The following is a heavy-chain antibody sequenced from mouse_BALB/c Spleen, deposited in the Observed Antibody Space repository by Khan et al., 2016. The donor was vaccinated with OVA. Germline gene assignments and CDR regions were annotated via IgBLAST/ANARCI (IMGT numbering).Heavy chain of an antibody. Sequence: VQLKESGPGLVKPSQSLSLTCTVTGYSITSGYVWNWIRKFPGNKLEWMGYISYSGSTNYNPSLKSRISITRDTSKNKSYLQLNSVTTEDTATDYWDRTARLNYWGQGTSLTVSS. CDR2: ISYSGST. J-gene: IGHJ2*03. D-gene: IGHD1-2*01. CDR1: GYSITSGYV. CDR3: DRTARLNY. V-gene: IGHV3-2*02.